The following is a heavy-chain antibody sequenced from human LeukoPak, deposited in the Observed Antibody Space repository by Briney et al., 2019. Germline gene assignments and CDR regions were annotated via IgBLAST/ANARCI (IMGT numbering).Heavy chain of an antibody. Sequence: PGGSLRLSCAASGFIFSSYEMNWVRQVPGKGLEWVSYISSGGDNIYYADSVKGRFTISRDSAKNSLYLQMNSLRAEDTALYYCARDGPVAGVELDQWGQGTLVTVSS. J-gene: IGHJ4*02. CDR3: ARDGPVAGVELDQ. CDR2: ISSGGDNI. V-gene: IGHV3-48*03. CDR1: GFIFSSYE. D-gene: IGHD6-19*01.